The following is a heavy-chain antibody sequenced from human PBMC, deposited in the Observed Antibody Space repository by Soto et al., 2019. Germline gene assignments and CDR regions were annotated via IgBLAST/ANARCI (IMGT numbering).Heavy chain of an antibody. V-gene: IGHV4-4*02. CDR1: SGSINSSNW. Sequence: PSETLSLTCDVSSGSINSSNWWNWVRQPPGKGLEWIGEIYHSGSTNYNPSLKSRVTISVDKSKNQFSLKLSSVTAADTAVYYCARKSSGGSGWYSGVSLDYWGQGTLVTVSS. CDR2: IYHSGST. D-gene: IGHD6-19*01. J-gene: IGHJ4*02. CDR3: ARKSSGGSGWYSGVSLDY.